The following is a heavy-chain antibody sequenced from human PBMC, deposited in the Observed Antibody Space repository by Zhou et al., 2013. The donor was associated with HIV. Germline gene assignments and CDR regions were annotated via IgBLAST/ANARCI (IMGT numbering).Heavy chain of an antibody. Sequence: QVQLVQSGAEVKKPGASVKVSCKASGYTFSVYGISWVRQAPGQGLEWMGWINPYNDNTNYAQKFQGRVIMTTDTSTSTAYMELRSLRSDDTAVYYCARRGYYGGNSLPTHYWGQGTLVTVSS. CDR3: ARRGYYGGNSLPTHY. D-gene: IGHD2-21*02. CDR2: INPYNDNT. V-gene: IGHV1-18*01. CDR1: GYTFSVYG. J-gene: IGHJ4*02.